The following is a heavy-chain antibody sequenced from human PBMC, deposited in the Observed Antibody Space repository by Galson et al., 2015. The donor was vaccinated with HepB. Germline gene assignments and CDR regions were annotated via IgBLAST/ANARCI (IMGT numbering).Heavy chain of an antibody. CDR3: ARTPVRGGTGEFDC. V-gene: IGHV1-46*01. CDR2: INPSDGGT. J-gene: IGHJ4*02. Sequence: SVKVSCKASGYTFTSYYMHWVRQAPGQGLEWMGIINPSDGGTSYAQKFQGRVIMTRDTSTTTVYMELSSLRSEDTAVFYCARTPVRGGTGEFDCWGQGTVVTVSS. D-gene: IGHD3-10*02. CDR1: GYTFTSYY.